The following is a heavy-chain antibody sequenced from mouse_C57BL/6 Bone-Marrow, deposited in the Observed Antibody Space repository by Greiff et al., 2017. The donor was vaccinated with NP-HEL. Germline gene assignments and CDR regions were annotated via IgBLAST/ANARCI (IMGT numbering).Heavy chain of an antibody. J-gene: IGHJ2*01. CDR3: AGDSSGYGDFDY. V-gene: IGHV12-3*01. Sequence: VKLVESGPGLVKPSQSLFLTCSITGFPITRGYYWIWIRQSPGKPLEWMGYITHSGETFYNPSLQSPISITRETSKNQFFLQLNSVTTEDTAMYYCAGDSSGYGDFDYWGQGTTLTVSS. D-gene: IGHD3-2*02. CDR2: ITHSGET. CDR1: GFPITRGYY.